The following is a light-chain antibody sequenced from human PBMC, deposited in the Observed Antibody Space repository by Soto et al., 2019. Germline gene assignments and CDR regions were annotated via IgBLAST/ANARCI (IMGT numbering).Light chain of an antibody. CDR1: TSDVGRYNY. CDR2: DVS. CDR3: NSFTTSSTYV. Sequence: QSVLTQPASVPGSPGQSISISCTGTTSDVGRYNYVSWYQQHPGKAPKLMIYDVSYRPSWVSNRFSGSKSGITASLTISGLQAEDEADYYCNSFTTSSTYVFGTGTKSPS. J-gene: IGLJ1*01. V-gene: IGLV2-14*03.